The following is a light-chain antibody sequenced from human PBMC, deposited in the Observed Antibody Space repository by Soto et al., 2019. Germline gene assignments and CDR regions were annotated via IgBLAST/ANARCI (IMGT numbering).Light chain of an antibody. V-gene: IGKV3-11*01. CDR2: DAS. Sequence: EIVLTQSPATLSLSPGERATLSCRASQSVTDFLAWYQQNPGQAPRLLIYDASNRATGVPARFSGSGSGTDFTLTFSSLEPEDAAVYYCQQRSGWPPLTFGGGTKVAIK. CDR3: QQRSGWPPLT. J-gene: IGKJ4*01. CDR1: QSVTDF.